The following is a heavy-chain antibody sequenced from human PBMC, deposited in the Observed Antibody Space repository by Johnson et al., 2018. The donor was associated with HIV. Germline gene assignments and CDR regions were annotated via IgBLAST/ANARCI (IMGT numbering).Heavy chain of an antibody. Sequence: VQLVESGGGVVQPGGSLRLSCAASGFTVSSNYMRWVRQAPGKGLEWVSAISGTAGDTYYPGSVKGRFTISRENAKNSLYLQMNSLRAEDTAVYYCARGGWGDAFDIWGQGTMVTVSS. J-gene: IGHJ3*02. CDR1: GFTVSSNY. V-gene: IGHV3-13*01. CDR3: ARGGWGDAFDI. D-gene: IGHD3-16*01. CDR2: ISGTAGDT.